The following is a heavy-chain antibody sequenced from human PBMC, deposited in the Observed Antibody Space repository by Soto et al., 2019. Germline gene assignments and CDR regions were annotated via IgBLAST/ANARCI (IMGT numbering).Heavy chain of an antibody. D-gene: IGHD3-10*01. V-gene: IGHV4-34*01. CDR3: ARGEYYYGSGSSNWFDY. Sequence: SETLSLTCAVYGGSFSGYYWNWIRQPPGKGLEWIGEINHSGSTNYNPSLKSRVTISVDTSMNQFSLKLSSVTAADTAVYYCARGEYYYGSGSSNWFDYWGQGTLVTVSS. CDR2: INHSGST. CDR1: GGSFSGYY. J-gene: IGHJ5*01.